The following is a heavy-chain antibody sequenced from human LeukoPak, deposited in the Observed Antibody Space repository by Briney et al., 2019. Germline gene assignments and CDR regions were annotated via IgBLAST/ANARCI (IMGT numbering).Heavy chain of an antibody. J-gene: IGHJ4*02. CDR2: IINNVGST. Sequence: GGSLRLSCSASGFTFSNYAMHWVRQAPGKGLEYVSAIINNVGSTYYADSVKGRFTISRDNSKNTLYLQMSSLRAEDTAVYYCVKGGSSSWYGFDYWGQGTLVTVSS. CDR3: VKGGSSSWYGFDY. D-gene: IGHD6-13*01. V-gene: IGHV3-64D*09. CDR1: GFTFSNYA.